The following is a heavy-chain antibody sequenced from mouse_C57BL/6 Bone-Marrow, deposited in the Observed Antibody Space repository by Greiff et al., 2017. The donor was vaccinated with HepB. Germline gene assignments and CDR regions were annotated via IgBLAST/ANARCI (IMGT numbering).Heavy chain of an antibody. CDR1: GFTFSSYG. J-gene: IGHJ1*03. D-gene: IGHD2-5*01. CDR2: ISSGGSYT. CDR3: ARRSYSNYNWYFDV. V-gene: IGHV5-6*02. Sequence: EVKLVDSGGDLVKPGGSLKLSCAASGFTFSSYGMSWVRQTPDKRLEWVATISSGGSYTYYPDSVKGRFTISRDNAKNTLYLQMSSLKSEDTAMYYCARRSYSNYNWYFDVWGTGTTVTVSS.